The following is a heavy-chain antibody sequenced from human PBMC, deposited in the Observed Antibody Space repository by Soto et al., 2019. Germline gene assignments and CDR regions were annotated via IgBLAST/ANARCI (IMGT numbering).Heavy chain of an antibody. CDR2: IIPICGTA. D-gene: IGHD3-9*01. CDR3: ARAPNILTVKYYFDY. Sequence: QVQLVQSGAEVKKPGSSVKVSCKASGGTFSSYSINWVRQAPGQGLEWMGGIIPICGTANNAQKFQGRVTITADESATTVYMELSSLRSEDTAVYYCARAPNILTVKYYFDYWGQGTLVTVSS. J-gene: IGHJ4*02. CDR1: GGTFSSYS. V-gene: IGHV1-69*01.